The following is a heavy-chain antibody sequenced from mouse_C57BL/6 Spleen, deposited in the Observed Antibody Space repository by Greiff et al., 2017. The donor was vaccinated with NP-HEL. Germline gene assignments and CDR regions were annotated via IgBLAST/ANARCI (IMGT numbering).Heavy chain of an antibody. CDR1: GFSLTSYG. J-gene: IGHJ2*01. CDR2: IWSGGST. Sequence: VQLQESGPGLVQPSQSLSITCTVSGFSLTSYGVHWVRQSPGKGLEWLGVIWSGGSTDHNAAFISRLGIRKDNSKSQVCFKMNSLKADDTAIYYCARNGKGYDGFFDYWGQGTTLTVSS. V-gene: IGHV2-2*01. D-gene: IGHD2-3*01. CDR3: ARNGKGYDGFFDY.